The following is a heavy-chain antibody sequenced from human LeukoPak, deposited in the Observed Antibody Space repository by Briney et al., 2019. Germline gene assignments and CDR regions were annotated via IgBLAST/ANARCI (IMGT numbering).Heavy chain of an antibody. D-gene: IGHD3-10*01. Sequence: SETLSLTCTVSDYSISSGYYWGWIRQPAGKGLEWIGRIYTSGSTNYNPSLKSRVTMSVDTSKNQFSLKLSSVTAADTAVYYCARDVVTMVRGVIIGNWFDPWGQGTLVTVSS. CDR2: IYTSGST. V-gene: IGHV4-4*07. CDR1: DYSISSGYY. CDR3: ARDVVTMVRGVIIGNWFDP. J-gene: IGHJ5*02.